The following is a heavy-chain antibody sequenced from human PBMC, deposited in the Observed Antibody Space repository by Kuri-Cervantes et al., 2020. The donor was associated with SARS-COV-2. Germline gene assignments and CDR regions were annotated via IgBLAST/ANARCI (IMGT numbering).Heavy chain of an antibody. D-gene: IGHD1-14*01. V-gene: IGHV4-61*01. CDR1: GGSVSSGSYY. J-gene: IGHJ5*02. Sequence: GSLRLSCTVSGGSVSSGSYYWSWIRQPPGKGLEWIGYIYYSGSTNYNPSLKSRVTISVDTSKNQFSLKLSSVTAADTAVYYCARTVAAGNWFAPWGQGTLVTVSS. CDR2: IYYSGST. CDR3: ARTVAAGNWFAP.